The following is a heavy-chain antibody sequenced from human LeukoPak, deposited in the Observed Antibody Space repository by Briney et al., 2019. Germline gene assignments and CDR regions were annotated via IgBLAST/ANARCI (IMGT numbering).Heavy chain of an antibody. D-gene: IGHD1-26*01. J-gene: IGHJ4*02. CDR3: ARAGGSYVACDY. Sequence: SVKVSCKASGGTFTSYAISWVRQAPGQGLEWMGRIIPIFGTANYAQKFQGRVTITTDESTSTAYMELSSLRSEDTAVYYCARAGGSYVACDYWGQGTLVTVSS. CDR2: IIPIFGTA. V-gene: IGHV1-69*05. CDR1: GGTFTSYA.